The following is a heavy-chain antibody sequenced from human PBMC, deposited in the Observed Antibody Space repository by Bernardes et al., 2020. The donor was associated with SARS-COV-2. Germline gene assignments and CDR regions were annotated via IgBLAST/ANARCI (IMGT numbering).Heavy chain of an antibody. CDR1: GFTFRISA. CDR3: AKVIAAAGKGGVFDYYYGMDV. V-gene: IGHV3-23*01. J-gene: IGHJ6*02. Sequence: VGSLRLSCTASGFTFRISAMSWVRQAPGQGLEWVSAISSRGGSTCYADSVRGRFTISRDNSKNTLYMQMNSLRAEDTAVYYCAKVIAAAGKGGVFDYYYGMDVWGQGTTVTASS. CDR2: ISSRGGST. D-gene: IGHD6-13*01.